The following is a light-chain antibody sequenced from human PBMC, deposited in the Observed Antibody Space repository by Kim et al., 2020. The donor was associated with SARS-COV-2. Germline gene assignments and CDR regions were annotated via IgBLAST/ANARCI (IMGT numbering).Light chain of an antibody. V-gene: IGLV1-44*01. CDR3: AAWDDSLNGRHVV. Sequence: QSVLTQPPSASGTPGQRVTISCSGSNSNIGSNTVNWYQQLPGTAPKLLIQTNNQRPSGVPDRFSGSKSGTSASLAISGLQSEDEADYYCAAWDDSLNGRHVVFGGGTKLTVL. J-gene: IGLJ2*01. CDR1: NSNIGSNT. CDR2: TNN.